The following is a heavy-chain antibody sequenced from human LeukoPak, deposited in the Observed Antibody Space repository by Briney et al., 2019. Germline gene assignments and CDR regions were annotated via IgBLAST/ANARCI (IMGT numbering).Heavy chain of an antibody. V-gene: IGHV1-69*13. CDR1: GGTFSSYA. Sequence: SVKVSCKASGGTFSSYAISWVRQATGQALEWMGGIIPIFGTTNYAQKFQGRVTITADESTSTAYMELSSLRSEDTAVYYCAIRDSGYDDYYYYYMDVWGKGTTVTISS. CDR3: AIRDSGYDDYYYYYMDV. D-gene: IGHD5-12*01. CDR2: IIPIFGTT. J-gene: IGHJ6*03.